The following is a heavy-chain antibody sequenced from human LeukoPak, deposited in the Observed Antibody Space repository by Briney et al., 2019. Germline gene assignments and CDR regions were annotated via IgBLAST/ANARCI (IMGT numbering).Heavy chain of an antibody. V-gene: IGHV3-48*03. CDR2: ISSSGSTI. CDR3: AELGITMIGGV. D-gene: IGHD3-10*02. CDR1: GFTFSSYE. Sequence: GGSLTLSCAATGFTFSSYEMNWVRQAPGKGLEWVSYISSSGSTIYYADSVKGRFTIPRDNAKNSLYLQMNSLRAEDTAVYYCAELGITMIGGVWGKGTTVTISS. J-gene: IGHJ6*04.